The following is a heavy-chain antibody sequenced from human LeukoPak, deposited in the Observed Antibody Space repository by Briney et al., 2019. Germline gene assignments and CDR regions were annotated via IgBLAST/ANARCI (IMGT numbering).Heavy chain of an antibody. CDR2: INQDGSEE. CDR3: VRDGGVSGYDLLDY. V-gene: IGHV3-7*01. CDR1: GVTFSNYW. Sequence: GGSLRLSCAASGVTFSNYWMTWVRQAPGKGVEWVAQINQDGSEEHYMDSVKARFTISRDNAKNSLSLQMNSLRAEDTAVYYCVRDGGVSGYDLLDYWGEGTLVTVSS. D-gene: IGHD5-12*01. J-gene: IGHJ4*02.